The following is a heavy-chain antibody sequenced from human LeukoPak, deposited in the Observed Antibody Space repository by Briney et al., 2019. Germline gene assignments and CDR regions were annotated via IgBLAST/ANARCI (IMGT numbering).Heavy chain of an antibody. D-gene: IGHD6-19*01. CDR3: ARRESSGFFDY. CDR1: GGSISSYY. J-gene: IGHJ4*02. V-gene: IGHV4-59*08. CDR2: IYYSGST. Sequence: PSETLSLTCTVSGGSISSYYWSWIRQLPGKGLEWIGYIYYSGSTSYNPSLNSRVTISLDTSKNQFSLNLSSVTAADTAVYYCARRESSGFFDYWGQGTLVTVSS.